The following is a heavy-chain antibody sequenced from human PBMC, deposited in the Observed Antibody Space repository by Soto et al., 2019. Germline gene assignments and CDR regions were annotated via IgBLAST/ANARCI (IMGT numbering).Heavy chain of an antibody. Sequence: QVHLVQSGAEVKKPGSSVKVSCTASGGTFSSYTVTWVRQAPGQGLEWMGEIIPMFGTASYAQKFQGRVTLTADKSTTTAHMELSSLSSDDTAVYFCARQKAMPPHFYSGMDVWCQGTTVTVSS. CDR2: IIPMFGTA. J-gene: IGHJ6*02. CDR1: GGTFSSYT. CDR3: ARQKAMPPHFYSGMDV. D-gene: IGHD2-2*01. V-gene: IGHV1-69*06.